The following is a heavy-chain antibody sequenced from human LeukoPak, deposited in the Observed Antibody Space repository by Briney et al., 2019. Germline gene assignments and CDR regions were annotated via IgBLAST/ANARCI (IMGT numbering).Heavy chain of an antibody. J-gene: IGHJ4*02. CDR2: IVGSGDST. CDR3: ARNRVTATSPSVY. V-gene: IGHV3-23*01. D-gene: IGHD2-15*01. Sequence: PGGSLRLSCAASGFTFSDYAMSWVRQAPGKGLEWVSSIVGSGDSTYYADSVKGRFTISRDNSKNTLFLQMNSLRDEDTAVYYCARNRVTATSPSVYWGQGTLVTVSS. CDR1: GFTFSDYA.